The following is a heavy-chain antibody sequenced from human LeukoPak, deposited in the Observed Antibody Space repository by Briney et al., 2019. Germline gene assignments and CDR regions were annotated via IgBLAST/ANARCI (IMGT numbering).Heavy chain of an antibody. CDR1: GGSISSYY. J-gene: IGHJ3*02. D-gene: IGHD3-10*01. V-gene: IGHV4-4*07. CDR3: ARDGWFGELLHAFDI. Sequence: PSETLCLTCTVSGGSISSYYWSWIRQPAGKGLEWIGRIYTSGSTNYNPSLKSRVTMSVDTSKNQFSLKLSSVTAADTAVYYCARDGWFGELLHAFDIWGQGTMVTVSS. CDR2: IYTSGST.